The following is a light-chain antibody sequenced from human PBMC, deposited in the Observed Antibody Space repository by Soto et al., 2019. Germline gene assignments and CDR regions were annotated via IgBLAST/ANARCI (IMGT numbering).Light chain of an antibody. J-gene: IGLJ2*01. Sequence: QSALTQPASVSGSPGQSITISCTGTSSDVGGYNYVSWYQKRPGKAPKLMIYDVSHRPSGVSNRFSGSKSGNTASLTISGLQAEDEADYYCSSYTTGSTFVVFGGGTKLTVL. CDR3: SSYTTGSTFVV. V-gene: IGLV2-14*01. CDR1: SSDVGGYNY. CDR2: DVS.